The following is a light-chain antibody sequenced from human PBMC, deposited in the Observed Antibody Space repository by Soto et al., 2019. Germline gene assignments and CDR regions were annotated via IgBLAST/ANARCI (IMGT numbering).Light chain of an antibody. CDR3: QQYSKEST. CDR1: QNVSNW. J-gene: IGKJ2*01. V-gene: IGKV1-5*03. Sequence: DVEMTQSPSTLPTSIGDRVTINCRASQNVSNWLAWYQQKPGKAPKLLIYKASRLESGVPSRFRASGSGTAFTLTINILQSDDFATYFCQQYSKESTFGQGTKLEIK. CDR2: KAS.